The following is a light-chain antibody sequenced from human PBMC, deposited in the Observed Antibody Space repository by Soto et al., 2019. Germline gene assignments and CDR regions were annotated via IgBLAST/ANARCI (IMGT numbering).Light chain of an antibody. Sequence: DIQMTQSPSSLSASVGDRVTITCRASQSISSYLNWHQQKPGKAPKLLIYAASSLQSGVPSRFSGSGSGTDFTLTISSLQPEDFATYYCQQSYSPRTFGQGTKVEIK. J-gene: IGKJ1*01. V-gene: IGKV1-39*01. CDR2: AAS. CDR1: QSISSY. CDR3: QQSYSPRT.